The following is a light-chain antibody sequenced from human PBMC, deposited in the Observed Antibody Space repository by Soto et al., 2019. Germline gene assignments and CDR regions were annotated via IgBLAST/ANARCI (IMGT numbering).Light chain of an antibody. Sequence: QLVLTQPASVSGSPGQSITISCTGTSSDVGGYNYVSWYQQHPGKAPKLMIYDVSNRPSGVSNRFSGSKSGNTASLTISGLRAEDEADYYCSSYTSSKNVFGTGTKLTVL. CDR3: SSYTSSKNV. CDR1: SSDVGGYNY. CDR2: DVS. J-gene: IGLJ1*01. V-gene: IGLV2-14*01.